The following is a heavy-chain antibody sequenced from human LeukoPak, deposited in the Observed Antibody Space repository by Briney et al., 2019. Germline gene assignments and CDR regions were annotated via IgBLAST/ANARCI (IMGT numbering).Heavy chain of an antibody. CDR3: ARDSSHEDYGSGKGYYYGMDV. Sequence: GASVKVSCKASGYTFTSYGISWVRQAPGQGLEWMGWISAYNGNTNYAQKLQGRVTMTTDTSTSTAYMELRSLRSDDTAVYYCARDSSHEDYGSGKGYYYGMDVWGQGTTVTVSS. J-gene: IGHJ6*02. D-gene: IGHD3-10*01. CDR2: ISAYNGNT. CDR1: GYTFTSYG. V-gene: IGHV1-18*01.